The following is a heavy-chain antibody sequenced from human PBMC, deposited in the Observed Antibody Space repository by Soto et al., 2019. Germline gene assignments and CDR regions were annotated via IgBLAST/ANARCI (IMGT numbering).Heavy chain of an antibody. J-gene: IGHJ6*02. Sequence: EVQLVESGGGLVQPGGSLRLSCAASGFTFSDHYMDWVRQAPGKGLEWVGRTRDKPNSYTTEYAASVKGRFTISRDDSENSVYLQMNSLKTEHTAVYYCTSAAVSKSGLDVWGQGTTVTVSS. CDR1: GFTFSDHY. CDR2: TRDKPNSYTT. V-gene: IGHV3-72*01. D-gene: IGHD4-4*01. CDR3: TSAAVSKSGLDV.